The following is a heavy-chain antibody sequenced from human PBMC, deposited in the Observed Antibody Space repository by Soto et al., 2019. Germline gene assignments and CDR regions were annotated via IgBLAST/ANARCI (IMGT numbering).Heavy chain of an antibody. CDR1: GYTFTSYG. CDR2: ISAYNGNT. V-gene: IGHV1-18*01. D-gene: IGHD3-10*01. Sequence: QVQLVQSGAEVKKPGASVKVSCKASGYTFTSYGISCVRQAPGQGLEWMGWISAYNGNTNYAQKLQGRVTMTTDTSTSTAYRELRSLRSEDTDVYYCALLLWFGELKHQFEPWGQGNLVTVSS. J-gene: IGHJ5*02. CDR3: ALLLWFGELKHQFEP.